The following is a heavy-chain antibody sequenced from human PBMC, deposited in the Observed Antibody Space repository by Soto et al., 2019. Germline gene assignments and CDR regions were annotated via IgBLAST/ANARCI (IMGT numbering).Heavy chain of an antibody. Sequence: SLRLSCGTSGITFSWYGMHWVRQAPGKGLEWLATVSYDGSQKHYADSVKGRFTISRDNSKNTLYLQMNSLRAEDTAVYYCAKGGYIAAAGMVDPWGQGTLVTVYS. J-gene: IGHJ5*02. D-gene: IGHD6-13*01. CDR1: GITFSWYG. CDR2: VSYDGSQK. CDR3: AKGGYIAAAGMVDP. V-gene: IGHV3-30*18.